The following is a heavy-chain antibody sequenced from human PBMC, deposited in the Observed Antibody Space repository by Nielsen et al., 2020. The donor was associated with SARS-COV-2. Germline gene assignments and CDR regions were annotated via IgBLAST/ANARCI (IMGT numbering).Heavy chain of an antibody. CDR3: ARDLSKCSGGSCYRWDAFDI. D-gene: IGHD2-15*01. Sequence: WIRQPPGKGLEWVAVIWYDGSNKYYADSVKGRFTISRDNSKNTLYLQMNSLRAEDTAVYYCARDLSKCSGGSCYRWDAFDIWGQGTMVTVSS. V-gene: IGHV3-33*01. J-gene: IGHJ3*02. CDR2: IWYDGSNK.